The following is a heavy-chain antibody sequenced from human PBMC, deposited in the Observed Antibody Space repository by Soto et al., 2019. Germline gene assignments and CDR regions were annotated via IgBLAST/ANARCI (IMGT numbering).Heavy chain of an antibody. CDR3: VRLDGASPGDFDY. V-gene: IGHV4-4*02. CDR2: IYHSGST. D-gene: IGHD1-26*01. J-gene: IGHJ4*02. CDR1: GGSISSSNW. Sequence: QVQLQESGPGLVKPSGTLSLTCAVSGGSISSSNWWSWVRQPPGKGLEWIGEIYHSGSTHYNPSLKSRVTISVDKSKNQFSLNLSSVTAADTAGYYCVRLDGASPGDFDYWGQGTLVTVSS.